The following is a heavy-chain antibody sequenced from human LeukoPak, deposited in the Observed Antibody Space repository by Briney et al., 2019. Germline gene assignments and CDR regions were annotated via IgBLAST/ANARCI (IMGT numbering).Heavy chain of an antibody. CDR1: GGSISSGGYY. D-gene: IGHD2-2*01. Sequence: SETLSLTCTVSGGSISSGGYYWSWIRQPPGKGLEWIGYIYHSGSTYYNLSLKSRVTISVDRSKNQFSLKLSSVTAADTAVYYCARSPEGYCSSTSCPRGWFDPWGQGTLVTVSS. V-gene: IGHV4-30-2*01. J-gene: IGHJ5*02. CDR2: IYHSGST. CDR3: ARSPEGYCSSTSCPRGWFDP.